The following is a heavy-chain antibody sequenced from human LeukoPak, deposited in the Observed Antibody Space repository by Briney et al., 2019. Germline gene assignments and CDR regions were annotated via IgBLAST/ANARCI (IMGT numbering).Heavy chain of an antibody. CDR2: IYYSGST. J-gene: IGHJ4*02. Sequence: PSETLSLTCTVSGGPISSSSYYWGWIRQPPGKGLEWIGSIYYSGSTYYNPSLKSRVTISVDTSKNQFSLKLSSVTAADTAVYYCARWDGYNYYFDYWGQGTLVTVSS. CDR1: GGPISSSSYY. V-gene: IGHV4-39*01. D-gene: IGHD5-24*01. CDR3: ARWDGYNYYFDY.